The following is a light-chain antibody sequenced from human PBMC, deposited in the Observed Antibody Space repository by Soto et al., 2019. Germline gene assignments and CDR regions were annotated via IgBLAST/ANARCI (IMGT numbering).Light chain of an antibody. J-gene: IGLJ1*01. CDR3: CSYTTSNTRQIV. Sequence: QSVLTQPASVSGSPGQSTTISCTGTSSDVGGYNYVSWYQQHPGKAPKFMIYDVSNRPSGASNRFSGSKSGNTASLTISGLQAEDEADYYCCSYTTSNTRQIVFGTGTKVTVL. V-gene: IGLV2-14*01. CDR1: SSDVGGYNY. CDR2: DVS.